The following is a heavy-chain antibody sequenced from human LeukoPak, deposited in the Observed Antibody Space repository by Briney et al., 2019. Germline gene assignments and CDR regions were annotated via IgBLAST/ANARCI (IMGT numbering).Heavy chain of an antibody. J-gene: IGHJ4*02. CDR2: IFPSGGEI. Sequence: PGGSLRLSCAASGFTFSTFAMIWVRQPPGKGLEWVSSIFPSGGEIHYADSVRGRFTISRDNSKSTLSLQMNSLRAEDTAIYYCAKDYYYDSNHFDYWGQGTLVTVSS. CDR3: AKDYYYDSNHFDY. CDR1: GFTFSTFA. D-gene: IGHD3-22*01. V-gene: IGHV3-23*01.